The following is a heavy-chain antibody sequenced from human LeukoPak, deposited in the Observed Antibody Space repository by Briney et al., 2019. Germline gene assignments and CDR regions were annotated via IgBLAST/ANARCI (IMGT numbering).Heavy chain of an antibody. CDR3: ARSPVAGTDY. V-gene: IGHV4-39*07. Sequence: SETLSLTCTVSSGSISSSSYYWGWIRQPPGKGLEWIGSIYYSGSTSYSPSLKSRVTISVDTSKNQFSLKLSSVTAADTAVYYCARSPVAGTDYWGQGTLVTVSS. J-gene: IGHJ4*02. CDR2: IYYSGST. CDR1: SGSISSSSYY. D-gene: IGHD6-19*01.